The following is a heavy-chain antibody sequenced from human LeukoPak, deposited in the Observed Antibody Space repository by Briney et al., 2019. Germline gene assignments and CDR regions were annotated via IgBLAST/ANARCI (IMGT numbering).Heavy chain of an antibody. D-gene: IGHD3-22*01. CDR2: ISWDGGST. V-gene: IGHV3-43*01. CDR3: AKDWNPMIVASTAFDY. CDR1: GFTFDDYT. Sequence: GGSLRLSCAASGFTFDDYTMHWVRQAPGKGLEWVSLISWDGGSTYYADSVKGRFTISRDNSKNSLYLQMNSLRTEDTALYYCAKDWNPMIVASTAFDYWGQGTLVTVSS. J-gene: IGHJ4*02.